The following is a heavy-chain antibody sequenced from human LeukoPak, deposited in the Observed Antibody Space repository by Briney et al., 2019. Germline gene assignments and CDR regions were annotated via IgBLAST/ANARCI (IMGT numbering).Heavy chain of an antibody. CDR1: GGSFSGYY. V-gene: IGHV4-34*11. CDR2: DHYSGST. J-gene: IGHJ4*02. D-gene: IGHD6-13*01. CDR3: ARGYSSSWYYFDN. Sequence: SETLSLTCAVYGGSFSGYYWSWIRQPPGKGLEWIGYDHYSGSTNYSPSLKSRATISVDTSRSQFSLKLSSVTAADTAVYYCARGYSSSWYYFDNWGQGTLVTVSS.